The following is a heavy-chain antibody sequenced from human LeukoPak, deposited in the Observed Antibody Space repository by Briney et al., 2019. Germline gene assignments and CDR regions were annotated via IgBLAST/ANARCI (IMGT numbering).Heavy chain of an antibody. J-gene: IGHJ4*02. CDR3: AREGPPAQYCSSTSCYNYFDY. V-gene: IGHV3-30-3*01. CDR2: ISYDGSNK. D-gene: IGHD2-2*02. CDR1: GFTFSSYA. Sequence: GRSLRLSCAASGFTFSSYAMHWVRQAPGKGLEWVAVISYDGSNKYYADSVKGRFTISRDNSKNTLYLQMNSLRAEDTAVYYCAREGPPAQYCSSTSCYNYFDYWGQGTLVTVSS.